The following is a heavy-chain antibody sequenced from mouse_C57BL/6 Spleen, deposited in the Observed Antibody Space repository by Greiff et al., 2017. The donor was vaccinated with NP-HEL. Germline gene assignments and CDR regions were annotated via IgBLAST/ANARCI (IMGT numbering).Heavy chain of an antibody. CDR2: IYPSDSET. J-gene: IGHJ2*01. D-gene: IGHD1-1*01. CDR1: GYTFTSYW. CDR3: ARGWTVVATGGFDY. V-gene: IGHV1-61*01. Sequence: VKLQQPGAELVRPGSSVKLSCKASGYTFTSYWMDWVKQRPGQGLEWIGNIYPSDSETHYNQKFKDKATLTVDKSSSTAYMQLSSLTSEDSAVYYCARGWTVVATGGFDYWGQGTTLTVSS.